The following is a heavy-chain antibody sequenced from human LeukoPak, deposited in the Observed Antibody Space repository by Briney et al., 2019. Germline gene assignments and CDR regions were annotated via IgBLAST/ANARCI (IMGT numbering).Heavy chain of an antibody. CDR3: ASLRDSGYPIGHFDY. CDR1: GGSISSGGYY. CDR2: IYYSGST. V-gene: IGHV4-30-4*08. J-gene: IGHJ4*02. D-gene: IGHD5-12*01. Sequence: SETLSLTCTVSGGSISSGGYYWSWIRQHPGKGLEWIGSIYYSGSTNYNPSLQGRVTISVDTSKNQFSLKLSSVTAADTAVYYCASLRDSGYPIGHFDYWGQGTLVTVSS.